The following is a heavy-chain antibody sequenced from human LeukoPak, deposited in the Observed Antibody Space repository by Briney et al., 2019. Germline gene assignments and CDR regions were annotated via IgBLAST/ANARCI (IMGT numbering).Heavy chain of an antibody. CDR3: ARGFRDILTGYSFDY. CDR1: GGSFSRYY. J-gene: IGHJ4*02. V-gene: IGHV4-34*01. Sequence: PSETLSLTCAVYGGSFSRYYWSWIRQPPGKGLEWIGEIYHSGSTNYNPSLTSRVTISVDTSKNQFSLKLSSVTAADTAVYYCARGFRDILTGYSFDYWGQGSLVTVSS. D-gene: IGHD3-9*01. CDR2: IYHSGST.